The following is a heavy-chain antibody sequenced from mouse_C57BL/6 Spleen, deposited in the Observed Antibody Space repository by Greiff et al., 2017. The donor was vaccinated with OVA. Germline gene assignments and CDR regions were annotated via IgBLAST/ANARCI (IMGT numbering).Heavy chain of an antibody. Sequence: QVQLQQPGAELVRPGTSVKLSCKASGYTFTSYWMHWVKQRPGQGLEWIGVIDPSDSYTNYNQKFKGKATLTVDTSSSTAYMQLSSLTSEDSAVYYCAREYHYGSSYGFAYWGQGTLVTVSA. CDR3: AREYHYGSSYGFAY. V-gene: IGHV1-59*01. D-gene: IGHD1-1*01. CDR1: GYTFTSYW. J-gene: IGHJ3*01. CDR2: IDPSDSYT.